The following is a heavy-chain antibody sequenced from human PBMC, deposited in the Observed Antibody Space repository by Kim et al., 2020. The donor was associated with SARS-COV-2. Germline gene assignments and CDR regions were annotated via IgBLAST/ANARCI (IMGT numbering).Heavy chain of an antibody. CDR3: ARHLRAGFIAARPFYFDY. CDR1: GGSISSSSYY. CDR2: IYYSGST. V-gene: IGHV4-39*01. Sequence: SETLSLTCTVSGGSISSSSYYWGWIRQPPGKGREGIGSIYYSGSTYYNPSLKSRVTLSVDTSKNQFPLKLISVTAADTAVYYCARHLRAGFIAARPFYFDYWGQGTLVTVSS. D-gene: IGHD6-6*01. J-gene: IGHJ4*02.